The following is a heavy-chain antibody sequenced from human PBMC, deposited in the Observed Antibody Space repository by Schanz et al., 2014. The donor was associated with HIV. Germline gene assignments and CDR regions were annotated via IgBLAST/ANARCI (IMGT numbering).Heavy chain of an antibody. D-gene: IGHD3-16*01. V-gene: IGHV3-11*01. J-gene: IGHJ4*02. CDR2: ITSSGAIT. CDR1: GFTFGDYY. Sequence: QVQLVQSGGGLVKPGGSLRLSCAASGFTFGDYYMSWIRQAPGRGLEWVSYITSSGAITHYADSVRGRFTVSRDNAKNSLYLQMNSLRVEDTAVYYCARGRASSHDYFEYWGQGTLVTVSS. CDR3: ARGRASSHDYFEY.